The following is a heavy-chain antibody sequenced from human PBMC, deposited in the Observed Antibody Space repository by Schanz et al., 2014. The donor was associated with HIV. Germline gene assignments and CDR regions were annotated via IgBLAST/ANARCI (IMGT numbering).Heavy chain of an antibody. Sequence: QVQLVQSGAEVKKPGASVRLSCKASGYSFNDYYIHWVRQAPGQGLEWMGWISPDSGATDYAQNFQGRVTMTRHTSMTTVYMGLSRVTSDDTALYFCARAPPRDSSGYYPFDYWGQGTLVTVSS. CDR3: ARAPPRDSSGYYPFDY. V-gene: IGHV1-2*02. CDR1: GYSFNDYY. J-gene: IGHJ4*02. D-gene: IGHD3-22*01. CDR2: ISPDSGAT.